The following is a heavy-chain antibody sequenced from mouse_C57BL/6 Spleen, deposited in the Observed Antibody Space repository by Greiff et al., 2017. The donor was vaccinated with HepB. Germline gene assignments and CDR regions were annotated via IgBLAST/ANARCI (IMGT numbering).Heavy chain of an antibody. CDR3: ARRTYYDYDGGAMDY. CDR1: GFTFSDYG. Sequence: EVQGVESGGGLVKPGGSLKLSCAASGFTFSDYGMHWVRQAPEKGLEWVAYISSGSSTIYYADTVKGRFTISRDNAKNTLFLQMTSLRSEDTAMYYCARRTYYDYDGGAMDYWGQGTSVTVSS. J-gene: IGHJ4*01. D-gene: IGHD2-4*01. CDR2: ISSGSSTI. V-gene: IGHV5-17*01.